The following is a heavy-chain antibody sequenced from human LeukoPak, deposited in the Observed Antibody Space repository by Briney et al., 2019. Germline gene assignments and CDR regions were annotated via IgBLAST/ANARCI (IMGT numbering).Heavy chain of an antibody. D-gene: IGHD4-17*01. V-gene: IGHV4-59*01. CDR2: IYYSGST. CDR1: GGSISSYY. CDR3: ARDFSYGAFDY. J-gene: IGHJ4*02. Sequence: SETLSLTRTVSGGSISSYYWSWIRQPPGKGLEWIGYIYYSGSTNYNPSLKSRVTISVDTSKNQFSLKLSSVTAADTAVYYSARDFSYGAFDYWGQGTLVTVSS.